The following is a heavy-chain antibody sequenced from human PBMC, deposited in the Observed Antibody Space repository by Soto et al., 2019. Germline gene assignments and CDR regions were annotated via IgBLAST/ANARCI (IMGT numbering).Heavy chain of an antibody. CDR2: IYHSGST. J-gene: IGHJ6*03. V-gene: IGHV4-4*02. CDR1: SGSISSSNW. CDR3: ARDRSSIAARIFFMDV. Sequence: QVQLQESGPGLVKPSGTLSLTCAVSSGSISSSNWWSWVRQPPGKGLEWIGEIYHSGSTNYNPSLKRRVTISVDKSKNQFSLKLSSVTAADTAVYYCARDRSSIAARIFFMDVWGKGTTVTVSS. D-gene: IGHD6-6*01.